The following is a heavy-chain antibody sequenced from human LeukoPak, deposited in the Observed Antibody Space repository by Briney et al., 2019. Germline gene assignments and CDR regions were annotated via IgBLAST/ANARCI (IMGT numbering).Heavy chain of an antibody. Sequence: SVKVSCKASGGTFSSNAISWVRQAPGQGLEWMGGIIPIFGTANYAQKFQGRVTITTDESTSTAYMELSSLRSEDTAVYYCAREYSSSSPHFDYWGQGTLVTVSS. J-gene: IGHJ4*02. V-gene: IGHV1-69*05. CDR1: GGTFSSNA. CDR3: AREYSSSSPHFDY. CDR2: IIPIFGTA. D-gene: IGHD6-6*01.